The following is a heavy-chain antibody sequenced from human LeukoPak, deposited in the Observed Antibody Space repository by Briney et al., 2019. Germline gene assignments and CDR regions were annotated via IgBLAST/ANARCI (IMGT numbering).Heavy chain of an antibody. CDR2: INPSGGST. J-gene: IGHJ4*02. CDR1: GYTFNSYY. Sequence: ASVKVSCKSSGYTFNSYYMHWVRQAPGQGLEWMGLINPSGGSTRYAQKFQGRATMTRDTSTSTVYMELSSLRSEDTAVYYCARDRSHSSGWQEVDYWGQGTLVTVSS. V-gene: IGHV1-46*02. D-gene: IGHD6-19*01. CDR3: ARDRSHSSGWQEVDY.